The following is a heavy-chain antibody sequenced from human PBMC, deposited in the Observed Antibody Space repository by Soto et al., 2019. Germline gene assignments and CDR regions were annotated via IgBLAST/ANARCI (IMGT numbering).Heavy chain of an antibody. V-gene: IGHV4-59*08. J-gene: IGHJ4*02. Sequence: QVQLQESGPGLVKPSETLSLTCTVSGGSICSYYWSWIRQPPGKGLEWIGYIYYSGSTNYNPSLKSRVTISVDTSKNQFSLKLSSVTAADTAVYYCARRYGGNLDYWGQGTLVTVSS. D-gene: IGHD1-26*01. CDR2: IYYSGST. CDR1: GGSICSYY. CDR3: ARRYGGNLDY.